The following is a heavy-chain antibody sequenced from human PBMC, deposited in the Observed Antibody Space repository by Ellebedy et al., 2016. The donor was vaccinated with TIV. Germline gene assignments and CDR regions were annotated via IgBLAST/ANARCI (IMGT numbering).Heavy chain of an antibody. J-gene: IGHJ4*02. CDR2: IYYSGST. Sequence: MPSETLSLTCTVSGGSISSSTYYRAWIRQPPGKGLKYIGSIYYSGSTYHNPSLKSRVTISVDTSKNQFSLKLGSVTAADTAVYYCARDTTQVGATEFWGQGTLVTVSS. CDR1: GGSISSSTYY. V-gene: IGHV4-39*02. CDR3: ARDTTQVGATEF. D-gene: IGHD1-26*01.